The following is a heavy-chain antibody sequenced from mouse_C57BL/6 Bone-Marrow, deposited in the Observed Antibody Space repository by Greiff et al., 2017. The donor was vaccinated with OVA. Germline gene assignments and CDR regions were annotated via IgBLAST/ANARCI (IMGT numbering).Heavy chain of an antibody. J-gene: IGHJ3*01. Sequence: EVQGVESGAELVRPGASVKLSCTASGFNIKDDYMHWVKQRPEQGLEWIGWIDPENGDTEYASKFQGKATITADTSSNTAYLQLSSLTSEDTAVYYCTTWGTTAPFAYWGQGTLVTVSA. V-gene: IGHV14-4*01. D-gene: IGHD1-2*01. CDR1: GFNIKDDY. CDR3: TTWGTTAPFAY. CDR2: IDPENGDT.